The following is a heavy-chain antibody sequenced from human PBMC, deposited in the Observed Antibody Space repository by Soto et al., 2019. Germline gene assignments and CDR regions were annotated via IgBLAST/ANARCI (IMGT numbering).Heavy chain of an antibody. CDR2: INPHSGDT. CDR1: GYTFTDHY. J-gene: IGHJ6*02. D-gene: IGHD4-17*01. V-gene: IGHV1-2*02. Sequence: QVQLVQSGAEVKKPGASVKVSYVASGYTFTDHYIHWVRQAPGQGLEWMGWINPHSGDTIYAQKFQGRVTLNRDTSISTAYMELSRLRSDDTAVYYCARGRTVNFYGMDVWGQGTTVTVSS. CDR3: ARGRTVNFYGMDV.